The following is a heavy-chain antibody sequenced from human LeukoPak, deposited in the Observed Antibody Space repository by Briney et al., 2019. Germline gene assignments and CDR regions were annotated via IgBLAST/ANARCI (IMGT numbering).Heavy chain of an antibody. V-gene: IGHV3-48*04. Sequence: GGSLRLSCAASGFTFSSYSMNWVRQAPGKGLEWVSYISSRSATIYYADSVKGRFTISRDNAKNSLYLQMNSLRAEDTAVYYCARLTDKGAAAGTPIDYWGQGTLVTVSS. J-gene: IGHJ4*02. D-gene: IGHD6-13*01. CDR1: GFTFSSYS. CDR3: ARLTDKGAAAGTPIDY. CDR2: ISSRSATI.